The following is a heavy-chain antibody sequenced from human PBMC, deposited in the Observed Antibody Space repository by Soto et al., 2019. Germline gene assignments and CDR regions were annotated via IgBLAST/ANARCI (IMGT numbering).Heavy chain of an antibody. V-gene: IGHV3-23*01. CDR1: GFTFSSYA. Sequence: EVQLLESGGGLVQPGGSLRLSCAASGFTFSSYAMSWVRQAPGKGREWVSAISGSGGSNYYADSVKGRFTISRDNSKNSLYLQMNSLRAEDTAVYYCAKAQWEPGEFDYWGQGTLVTVSS. CDR3: AKAQWEPGEFDY. D-gene: IGHD1-26*01. CDR2: ISGSGGSN. J-gene: IGHJ4*02.